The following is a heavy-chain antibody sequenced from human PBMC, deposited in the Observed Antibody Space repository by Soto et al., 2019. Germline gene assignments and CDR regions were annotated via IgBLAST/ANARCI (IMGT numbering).Heavy chain of an antibody. CDR1: GYTLTSYY. Sequence: ASVKVSCKASGYTLTSYYMHWVRQAPGQGLEWMGIINPSGGSTNYAQKFQGRVTMTRDTSTSTVYMGLRSLRSDDTAVYYCARWERGYSGYDFDYWGQGTLVTVSS. D-gene: IGHD5-12*01. CDR3: ARWERGYSGYDFDY. CDR2: INPSGGST. J-gene: IGHJ4*02. V-gene: IGHV1-46*01.